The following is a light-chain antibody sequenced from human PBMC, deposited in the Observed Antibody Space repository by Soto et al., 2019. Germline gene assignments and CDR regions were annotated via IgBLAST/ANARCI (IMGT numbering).Light chain of an antibody. CDR3: AAWDDSLNDYA. CDR2: YDD. Sequence: QPVLTQPPSVSEAPRQRVTISCAGSSTNIGNNGVNWYQQFPGKAPKLLVYYDDLLPSGVSDRFSGSKSGTSASLAISGLQPEDEADYYCAAWDDSLNDYAFGTGTKVTVL. V-gene: IGLV1-36*01. J-gene: IGLJ1*01. CDR1: STNIGNNG.